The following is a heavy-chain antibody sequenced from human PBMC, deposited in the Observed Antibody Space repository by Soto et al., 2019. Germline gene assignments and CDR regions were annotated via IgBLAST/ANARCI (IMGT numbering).Heavy chain of an antibody. D-gene: IGHD3-10*01. CDR2: ISYDGDNT. CDR3: AKDIALVRGVIIDLDV. CDR1: GFIFNNYG. J-gene: IGHJ6*02. Sequence: PGGSLRLSCAASGFIFNNYGMHWVRQAPGKGLEWVAVISYDGDNTYYADSVKGRFTISRDNSKNTLFLQMNSLRAEDTAVYYCAKDIALVRGVIIDLDVWGQGTTVTVSS. V-gene: IGHV3-30*18.